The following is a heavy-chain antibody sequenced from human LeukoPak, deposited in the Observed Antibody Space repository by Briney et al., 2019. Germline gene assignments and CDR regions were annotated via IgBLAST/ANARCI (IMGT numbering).Heavy chain of an antibody. V-gene: IGHV1-46*01. J-gene: IGHJ6*03. Sequence: ASVKVSCKASGYTFTSYYMHWVRQAPGQGLEWMGIINPSGGSTSYAQKFQGRVTMTRDMATSTVYMELSSLRSEDTAVYYCARVAVAGLYYYYYYMDVWGKGTTVTISS. D-gene: IGHD6-19*01. CDR3: ARVAVAGLYYYYYYMDV. CDR1: GYTFTSYY. CDR2: INPSGGST.